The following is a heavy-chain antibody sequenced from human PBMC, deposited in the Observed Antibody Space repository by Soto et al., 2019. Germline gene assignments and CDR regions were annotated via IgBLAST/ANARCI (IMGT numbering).Heavy chain of an antibody. D-gene: IGHD2-15*01. CDR2: AYYTGNT. CDR1: GSSIITSYY. CDR3: ASEVSSTDGMDV. V-gene: IGHV4-38-2*02. J-gene: IGHJ6*02. Sequence: LSLTCSVSGSSIITSYYWGWIRQSPGKGLEWIGSAYYTGNTFYSPSFRSRLTISVDTSKSQFSLKLRSVTAADTATYYCASEVSSTDGMDVWGQGTTVTAP.